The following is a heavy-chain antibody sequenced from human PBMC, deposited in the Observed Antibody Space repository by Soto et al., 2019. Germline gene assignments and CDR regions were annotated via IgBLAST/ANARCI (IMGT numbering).Heavy chain of an antibody. J-gene: IGHJ6*02. CDR2: LSDGGGST. D-gene: IGHD2-2*02. CDR1: GFTFSNYA. CDR3: AKYGTDCSSTSCYTRFRFYYYGMDV. V-gene: IGHV3-23*01. Sequence: GGSLRLTCAASGFTFSNYAMSWVRQAPGKGLEWVSGLSDGGGSTFYADSVKGRLTISRDNAKNTLYLQMNSLRAEDTAVYYCAKYGTDCSSTSCYTRFRFYYYGMDVWGQGTTVTVSS.